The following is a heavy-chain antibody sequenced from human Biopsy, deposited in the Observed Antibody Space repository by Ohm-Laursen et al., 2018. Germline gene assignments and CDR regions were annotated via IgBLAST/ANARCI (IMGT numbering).Heavy chain of an antibody. CDR3: AKDYRDNRGIFGIVVVRPLDY. J-gene: IGHJ4*02. V-gene: IGHV3-30*18. Sequence: SLRLSCAASGFTFNNYGMHWVRQAPGKGLEWVATMSYDGTQKYYGDSVKGRFTISRDNSKNTLYLQMNSLRAEDTAVYYCAKDYRDNRGIFGIVVVRPLDYWGQGSLVTVSS. CDR2: MSYDGTQK. CDR1: GFTFNNYG. D-gene: IGHD3-22*01.